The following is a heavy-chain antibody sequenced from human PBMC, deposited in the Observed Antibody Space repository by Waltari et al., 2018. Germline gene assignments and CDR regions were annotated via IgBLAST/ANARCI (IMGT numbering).Heavy chain of an antibody. CDR3: ARAGGGYDYYYYYGMDV. V-gene: IGHV1-69*13. D-gene: IGHD5-12*01. Sequence: QVQLVQSGAEVKKPGSSVKVSCKASGGTFSSYALRWVRTAPGQGLELMGGIIPIFGTANYAQKFQGRVTITADESTSTAYMELSSLRSEDTAVYYCARAGGGYDYYYYYGMDVWGQGTTVTVSS. CDR2: IIPIFGTA. CDR1: GGTFSSYA. J-gene: IGHJ6*02.